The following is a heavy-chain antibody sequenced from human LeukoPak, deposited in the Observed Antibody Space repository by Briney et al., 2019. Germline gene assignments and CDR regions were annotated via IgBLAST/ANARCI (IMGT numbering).Heavy chain of an antibody. CDR2: INPNSGGT. D-gene: IGHD3-22*01. J-gene: IGHJ4*02. CDR1: GYTFIGYY. V-gene: IGHV1-2*02. CDR3: ARVVMDAYFDY. Sequence: ASVKVSCKASGYTFIGYYMHWVRQAPGQGLEWMGWINPNSGGTNYAQKFQGRVTMTRDTSISTAYMELSSLRSEDTAVYYCARVVMDAYFDYWGQGTLVTVSS.